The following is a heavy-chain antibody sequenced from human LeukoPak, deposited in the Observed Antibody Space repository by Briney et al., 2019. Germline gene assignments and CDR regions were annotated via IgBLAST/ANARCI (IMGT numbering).Heavy chain of an antibody. CDR2: INHSGST. CDR1: GGSFSGYY. J-gene: IGHJ6*03. Sequence: SETLSLTCAVYGGSFSGYYWSWIRQPPGKGLEWIGEINHSGSTNYNPSLKSRVTISVDTSKNQFSLKLSSVTAADTAVYYCARGAVRGVINYYYYYYMDVWGKGTTVTISS. V-gene: IGHV4-34*01. D-gene: IGHD3-10*01. CDR3: ARGAVRGVINYYYYYYMDV.